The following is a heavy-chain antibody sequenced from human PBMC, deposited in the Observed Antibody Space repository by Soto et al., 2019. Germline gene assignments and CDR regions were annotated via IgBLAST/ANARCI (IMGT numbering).Heavy chain of an antibody. V-gene: IGHV4-30-2*01. CDR2: IYHSGST. CDR3: ARVFMYDSSGYYYFDY. Sequence: SETLSLTCAVSGGSISSGGYSWSWIRQPPGKGLEWIGYIYHSGSTYYNPSLKSRVTISVDRSKNQFSLKLSSVTAADTAVYYCARVFMYDSSGYYYFDYWGQGTLVTVS. J-gene: IGHJ4*02. D-gene: IGHD3-22*01. CDR1: GGSISSGGYS.